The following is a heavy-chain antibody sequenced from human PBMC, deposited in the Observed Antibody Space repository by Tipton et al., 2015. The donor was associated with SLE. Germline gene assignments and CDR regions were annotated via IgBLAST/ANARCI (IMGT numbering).Heavy chain of an antibody. V-gene: IGHV4-59*01. CDR1: GGSFSGYY. CDR2: VDYSGTT. Sequence: TLSLTCAVYGGSFSGYYWSWIRQPPGKGLEWIGYVDYSGTTNNNPSLKSRVTISLDTSKNQFSLKLKSVTAADTAVYYCARGVYAMDVWGQGTTVTVSS. J-gene: IGHJ6*02. CDR3: ARGVYAMDV.